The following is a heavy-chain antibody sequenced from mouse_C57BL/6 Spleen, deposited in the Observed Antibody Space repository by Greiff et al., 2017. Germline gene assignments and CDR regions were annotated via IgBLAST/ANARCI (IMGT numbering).Heavy chain of an antibody. D-gene: IGHD1-1*01. CDR1: GFNIKDYS. V-gene: IGHV14-1*01. Sequence: EVKLMESGAELVRPGASVKLSCTASGFNIKDYSMHWVKQRPEQGLEWIGRIDPEDGDTEYAPKFQGKATMTADTSSNTAYLQLISLTSEDTAVYYCTTGSSLYYFDYWGQGTTLTVSS. CDR2: IDPEDGDT. J-gene: IGHJ2*01. CDR3: TTGSSLYYFDY.